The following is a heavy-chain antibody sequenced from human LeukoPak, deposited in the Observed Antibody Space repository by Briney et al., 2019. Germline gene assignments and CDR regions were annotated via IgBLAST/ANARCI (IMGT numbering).Heavy chain of an antibody. D-gene: IGHD2-15*01. CDR1: GFTFSSYG. J-gene: IGHJ4*02. Sequence: GGSLRLSCAASGFTFSSYGMHWVRQAPGKGLEWVAVIWYDGSNKYYADSVKGRFTISRDNSKNTLYLQMNSLRAEDTAVYYCARETDGGFAEYFDYWGQGTLVTVSS. V-gene: IGHV3-33*01. CDR3: ARETDGGFAEYFDY. CDR2: IWYDGSNK.